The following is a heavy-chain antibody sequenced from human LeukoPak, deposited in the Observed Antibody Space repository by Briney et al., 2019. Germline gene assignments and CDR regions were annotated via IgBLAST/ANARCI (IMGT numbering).Heavy chain of an antibody. V-gene: IGHV3-23*01. CDR1: GFTFNNYP. Sequence: PGGSLRLSCAASGFTFNNYPMSWVRQVPGKGLEWVSVIGSSGGSTHYADSVKGRFTISRDNSRNTLSLQMNSLRAEDTAVYYCAKDPSDYVGAFDIWGQGTMVSVSS. D-gene: IGHD4-23*01. CDR2: IGSSGGST. CDR3: AKDPSDYVGAFDI. J-gene: IGHJ3*02.